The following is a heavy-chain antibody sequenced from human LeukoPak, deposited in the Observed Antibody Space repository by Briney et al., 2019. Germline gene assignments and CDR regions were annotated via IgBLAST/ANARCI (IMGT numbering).Heavy chain of an antibody. Sequence: SETLSLTCTVSGGSINSYYWTWIRQPPGKGLEWIGRIDTSGSTNYNPSLKRRVTMSVDTSKNQFSLKLSSVTAADTAVYYCARQGDLDCTGGSCYSGMYYFDYWGQGTLVTVSS. D-gene: IGHD2-15*01. CDR1: GGSINSYY. V-gene: IGHV4-4*07. CDR3: ARQGDLDCTGGSCYSGMYYFDY. J-gene: IGHJ4*02. CDR2: IDTSGST.